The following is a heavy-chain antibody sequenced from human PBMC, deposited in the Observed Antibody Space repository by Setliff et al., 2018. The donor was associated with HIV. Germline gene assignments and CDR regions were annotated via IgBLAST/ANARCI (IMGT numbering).Heavy chain of an antibody. Sequence: GESLKISCAASGFTFSSYWMSWVRQAPGKGLEWVANIKQDGSEKYYVDSVKGRFTISRDDAKNSLYLQMNSLRAEDTAVYYCARGPSYYDYVWGSDRPEDYWGQGTLVTVPQ. J-gene: IGHJ4*02. V-gene: IGHV3-7*01. CDR3: ARGPSYYDYVWGSDRPEDY. D-gene: IGHD3-16*02. CDR1: GFTFSSYW. CDR2: IKQDGSEK.